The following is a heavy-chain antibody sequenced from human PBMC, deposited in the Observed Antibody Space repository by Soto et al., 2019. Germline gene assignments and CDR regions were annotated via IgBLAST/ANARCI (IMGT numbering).Heavy chain of an antibody. Sequence: QVQRVQSGAEVKKPGASVKVSCKASGYTFPSYDINWVRQATGQGLEWMGWMNPNSGNTGYAQKFQGRVTMTRNTSISKAYMEMSSLRSEDTAVYYCARGPYYDFWSGYSGALGYWGQGTLVTVSS. V-gene: IGHV1-8*01. J-gene: IGHJ4*02. CDR3: ARGPYYDFWSGYSGALGY. CDR2: MNPNSGNT. D-gene: IGHD3-3*01. CDR1: GYTFPSYD.